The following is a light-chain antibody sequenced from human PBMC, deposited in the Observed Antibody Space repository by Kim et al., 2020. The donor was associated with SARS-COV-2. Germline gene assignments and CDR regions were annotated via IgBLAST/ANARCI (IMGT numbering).Light chain of an antibody. V-gene: IGLV3-19*01. CDR1: SLRSYY. J-gene: IGLJ2*01. CDR3: QSRDSGGNVV. CDR2: GRN. Sequence: VALGQTVRSTCQGDSLRSYYATWYQQKPRQAPLLVIFGRNNRPSGIPDRFSGSTSGNTASLTISGAQAEDEADFYCQSRDSGGNVVFGGGTKLTVL.